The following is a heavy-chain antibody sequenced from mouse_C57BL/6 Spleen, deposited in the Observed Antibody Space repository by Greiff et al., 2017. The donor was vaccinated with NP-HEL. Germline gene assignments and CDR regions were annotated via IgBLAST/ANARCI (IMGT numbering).Heavy chain of an antibody. CDR1: GYSITSGYY. CDR3: AREGGYDAMDD. CDR2: ISYDGSN. V-gene: IGHV3-6*01. J-gene: IGHJ4*01. Sequence: EVQLQESGPGLVKPSQSLSLTCSVTGYSITSGYYWNWIRQFPGNKLEWMGYISYDGSNNYNPSLKNRISITRDTSKNQFFLKLNSVTTEDTATDYCAREGGYDAMDDWGQGTSVTVSS. D-gene: IGHD1-1*02.